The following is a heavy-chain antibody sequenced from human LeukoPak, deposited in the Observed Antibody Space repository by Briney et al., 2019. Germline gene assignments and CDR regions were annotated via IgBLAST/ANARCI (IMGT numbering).Heavy chain of an antibody. J-gene: IGHJ4*02. CDR3: ARGLAVAGTLYY. Sequence: SVKVSCKASGGTFSSYAISWVRQAPGQGLEWMGGIIPIFGTANYAQKFQGRVTITADESTSTAYMALSSLRSEDTPVYYCARGLAVAGTLYYWGQGTLVTVSS. CDR1: GGTFSSYA. D-gene: IGHD6-19*01. CDR2: IIPIFGTA. V-gene: IGHV1-69*13.